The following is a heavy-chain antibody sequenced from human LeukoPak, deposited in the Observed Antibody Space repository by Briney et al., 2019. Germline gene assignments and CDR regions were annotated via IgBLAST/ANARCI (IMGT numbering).Heavy chain of an antibody. CDR1: GFTFSSYA. V-gene: IGHV3-23*01. D-gene: IGHD6-19*01. CDR3: AKDRQSSGWIGTYFDY. J-gene: IGHJ4*02. Sequence: GGSLRLSCAASGFTFSSYAMSWVRQAPGKGLEWVSAISGSGGSTYYADSVKGRLTISRDNSKNTLYLQMNSLRAEDAAVYYCAKDRQSSGWIGTYFDYWGQGTLVTVSS. CDR2: ISGSGGST.